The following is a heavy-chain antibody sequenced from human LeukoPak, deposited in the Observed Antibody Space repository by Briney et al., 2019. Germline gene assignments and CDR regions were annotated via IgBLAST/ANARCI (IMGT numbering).Heavy chain of an antibody. CDR1: GFTFSSYS. Sequence: GGSLRLSCAASGFTFSSYSMNWVRQAPGKGLEWVSYISSSSSTIYYADSVKGRFTISRDNAKNSLYLQMNSLRAEDTAVYYCARDKYRASDYWGQGTLVTVSS. J-gene: IGHJ4*02. CDR3: ARDKYRASDY. CDR2: ISSSSSTI. D-gene: IGHD2/OR15-2a*01. V-gene: IGHV3-48*04.